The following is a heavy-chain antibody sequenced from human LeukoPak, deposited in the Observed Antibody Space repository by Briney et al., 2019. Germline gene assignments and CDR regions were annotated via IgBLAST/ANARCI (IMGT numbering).Heavy chain of an antibody. CDR2: IRVSAGHT. J-gene: IGHJ4*02. D-gene: IGHD2-15*01. V-gene: IGHV3-23*01. Sequence: GGSVRLSCAASEFTFSRYDMRWAPQAPGKGLVGVSAIRVSAGHTFYADSVRRRFTISRDNSKNTLYLQMNSLRAEDTAVYYCAKDGGFTLSSTSPKPFDCWGQGTLVTVSS. CDR3: AKDGGFTLSSTSPKPFDC. CDR1: EFTFSRYD.